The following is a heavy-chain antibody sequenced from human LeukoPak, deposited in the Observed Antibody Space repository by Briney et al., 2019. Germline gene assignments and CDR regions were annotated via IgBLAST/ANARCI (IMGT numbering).Heavy chain of an antibody. CDR3: AREPRAPYYYDSSGYLASDFDY. D-gene: IGHD3-22*01. Sequence: GGSLRLSCAASGFTFSSYAMHWVRQAPGKGLEGVAVISYEGSNKYYADSVKGRFTISRDNSTNPLYLQMNSLRAEDTAVYYCAREPRAPYYYDSSGYLASDFDYWGQGTLVTVSS. J-gene: IGHJ4*02. V-gene: IGHV3-30-3*01. CDR1: GFTFSSYA. CDR2: ISYEGSNK.